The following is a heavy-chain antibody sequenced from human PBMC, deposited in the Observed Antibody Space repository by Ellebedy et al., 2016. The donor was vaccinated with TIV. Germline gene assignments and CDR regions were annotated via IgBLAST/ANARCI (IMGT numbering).Heavy chain of an antibody. CDR1: GFSSSDYY. D-gene: IGHD6-19*01. Sequence: GESLKISXAASGFSSSDYYMSWIRQAPGKGLEWVSYISDSGSMIHYADSVKGRFTISRDNSKNSLYLQMNNLRAEDTAVYYCARISSGRSFYGMDVWGQGTTATVSS. CDR3: ARISSGRSFYGMDV. V-gene: IGHV3-11*01. CDR2: ISDSGSMI. J-gene: IGHJ6*02.